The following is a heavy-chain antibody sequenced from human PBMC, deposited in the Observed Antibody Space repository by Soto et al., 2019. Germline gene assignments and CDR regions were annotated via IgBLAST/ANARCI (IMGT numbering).Heavy chain of an antibody. CDR3: ARGYCSGGSCYPRQMYYFDY. J-gene: IGHJ4*02. D-gene: IGHD2-15*01. V-gene: IGHV3-48*03. Sequence: EVQLVESGGGLVQPGGSLRLSCAASGFTFSSYEMNWVRQAPGKGLEWVSYISSSGSTIYYADSVKGRFTISRDNAKNSLYLQMNSLRAEDTAVYYCARGYCSGGSCYPRQMYYFDYWGQGTLFTVSS. CDR1: GFTFSSYE. CDR2: ISSSGSTI.